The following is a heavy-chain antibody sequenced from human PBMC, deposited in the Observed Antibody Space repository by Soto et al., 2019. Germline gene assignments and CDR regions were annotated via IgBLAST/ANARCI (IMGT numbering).Heavy chain of an antibody. CDR1: GYTFNNYD. CDR2: TNPNSGNT. Sequence: GASVKVSCKASGYTFNNYDIHWVRQAPGHGLEWMGWTNPNSGNTGYAQNFRGRVTMTQNTAIGTAYMELSSLRSDDTATYYCTRAYGAETFDFWGQGTRVTVSS. V-gene: IGHV1-8*02. D-gene: IGHD3-10*01. CDR3: TRAYGAETFDF. J-gene: IGHJ5*01.